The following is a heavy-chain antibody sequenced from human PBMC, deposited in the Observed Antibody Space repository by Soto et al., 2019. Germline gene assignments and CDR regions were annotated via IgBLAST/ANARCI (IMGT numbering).Heavy chain of an antibody. D-gene: IGHD3-3*01. J-gene: IGHJ6*02. V-gene: IGHV1-8*01. CDR3: ARVLRDSTIFGVVPHYYYYYGMDV. CDR1: GYTFTSYD. CDR2: MNPNSGNT. Sequence: GASVKVSCKASGYTFTSYDINWVRQATGQGLEWMGWMNPNSGNTGYAQKFQGRVTMTRNTSISTAYMELSGLRSEDTAVYYCARVLRDSTIFGVVPHYYYYYGMDVWGQGTTVTVSS.